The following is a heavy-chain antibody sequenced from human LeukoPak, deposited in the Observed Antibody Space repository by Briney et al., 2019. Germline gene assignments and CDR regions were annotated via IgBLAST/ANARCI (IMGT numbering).Heavy chain of an antibody. V-gene: IGHV4-39*01. D-gene: IGHD1-26*01. J-gene: IGHJ4*02. CDR2: ICYSGST. CDR3: ARLRSGSYDY. Sequence: PSETLSLTCTVSGGSISSSSYYWGWIRQPPGKGLEWIGSICYSGSTYYNPSLKSRVTISVDTSKNQFSLKLSSVTAADTAVYYCARLRSGSYDYWGQGTLVTVSS. CDR1: GGSISSSSYY.